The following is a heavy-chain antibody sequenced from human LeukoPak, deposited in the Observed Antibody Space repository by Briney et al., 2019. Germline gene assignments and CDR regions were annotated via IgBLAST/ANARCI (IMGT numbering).Heavy chain of an antibody. J-gene: IGHJ5*02. D-gene: IGHD2-2*02. CDR2: IYHSGST. CDR1: GYSISSGYY. CDR3: ARRHGMGYCSSTSCYNNWFDP. Sequence: PSETLSLTCAVSGYSISSGYYWGWIRPPPGKGLEWIGSIYHSGSTYYNPSLKSRVTISVDTSKNQFSLKLSSVTAADTAVYYCARRHGMGYCSSTSCYNNWFDPWGQGTLVTVSS. V-gene: IGHV4-38-2*01.